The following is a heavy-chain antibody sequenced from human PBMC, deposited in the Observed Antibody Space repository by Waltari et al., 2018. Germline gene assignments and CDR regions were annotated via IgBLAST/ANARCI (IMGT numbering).Heavy chain of an antibody. D-gene: IGHD3-22*01. Sequence: EVQLVQSGAEVKKPGESLKISCKGSGYSFTSYWIGLVRQMPGKGLEWMGIIYPGDSDTRYSPSFQGQVTISADKSISTAYLQWSSLKASDTAMYYCARSGVYDSSGRPFADWGQGTLVTVSS. V-gene: IGHV5-51*01. J-gene: IGHJ4*02. CDR3: ARSGVYDSSGRPFAD. CDR2: IYPGDSDT. CDR1: GYSFTSYW.